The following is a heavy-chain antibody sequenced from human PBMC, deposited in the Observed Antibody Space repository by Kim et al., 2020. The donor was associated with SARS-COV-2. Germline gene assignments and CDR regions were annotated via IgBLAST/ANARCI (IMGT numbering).Heavy chain of an antibody. Sequence: GGSLRLSCAASGFTFSSYSMNWVRQAPGKGLEWVSSISSSSSYIYYADSVKGRFTISRDNAKNSLYLQMNSLRAEDTAVYYCAREGSKYSSGWYWFDPWGQGTLVTVSS. CDR1: GFTFSSYS. CDR3: AREGSKYSSGWYWFDP. CDR2: ISSSSSYI. V-gene: IGHV3-21*01. J-gene: IGHJ5*02. D-gene: IGHD6-19*01.